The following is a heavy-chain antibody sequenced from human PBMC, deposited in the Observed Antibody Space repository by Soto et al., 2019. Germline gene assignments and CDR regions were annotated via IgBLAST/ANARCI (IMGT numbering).Heavy chain of an antibody. J-gene: IGHJ4*02. D-gene: IGHD2-2*01. Sequence: SQTLSLTCAISGDSVSSNSATWNWIRQSPSRGLEWLGRTYYRSEWYTDFAVSVKSRITINPDTSKNQLSLQLNSVTPEDTAVYYCARVPVRDIVVVPAAPFDYWGQGTLVTVSS. V-gene: IGHV6-1*01. CDR1: GDSVSSNSAT. CDR3: ARVPVRDIVVVPAAPFDY. CDR2: TYYRSEWYT.